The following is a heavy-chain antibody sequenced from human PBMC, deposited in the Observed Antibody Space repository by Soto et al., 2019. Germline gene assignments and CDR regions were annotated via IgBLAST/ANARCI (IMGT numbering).Heavy chain of an antibody. D-gene: IGHD3-9*01. CDR1: GRSMSGYY. CDR3: EQEDAYDTGYYVD. CDR2: IYTSGTT. V-gene: IGHV4-4*07. J-gene: IGHJ4*02. Sequence: SETLSLTCTVSGRSMSGYYWSWIRQPAGERLEWIGRIYTSGTTDFNPSLRGRVTMSVDTSKNQFSLKLTSVTAADKAVYYCEQEDAYDTGYYVDWGQGTQVTVSS.